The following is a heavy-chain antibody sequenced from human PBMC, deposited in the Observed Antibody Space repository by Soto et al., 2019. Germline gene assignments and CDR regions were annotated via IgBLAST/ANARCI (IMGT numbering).Heavy chain of an antibody. V-gene: IGHV3-30*18. Sequence: QVQLVESGGGVVQPGRSLRLSCAASGFTFSSYGMHWVRQAPGKGLEWVAVISYDGSNKYYADSVKGRFTISRDNSKNTLYLQMNSLRAEDTAVYYCAKGAFITGLYYYYYGMDVWGQGTTVTVSS. CDR2: ISYDGSNK. CDR3: AKGAFITGLYYYYYGMDV. CDR1: GFTFSSYG. J-gene: IGHJ6*02. D-gene: IGHD1-20*01.